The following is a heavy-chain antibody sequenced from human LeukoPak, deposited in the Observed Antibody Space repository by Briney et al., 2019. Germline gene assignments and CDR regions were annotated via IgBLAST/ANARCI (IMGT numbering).Heavy chain of an antibody. D-gene: IGHD6-6*01. CDR1: GFTFSSYA. J-gene: IGHJ4*02. Sequence: GGSLRLSCAASGFTFSSYAMHWVRQAPGKGLEWVAVISYDGSNKYYADSVKGRFTISRDNSKNTLYLQMNSLRAEDTAVYYCARDWGIAARPEYYFDYWGQGTLVTVSS. V-gene: IGHV3-30-3*01. CDR2: ISYDGSNK. CDR3: ARDWGIAARPEYYFDY.